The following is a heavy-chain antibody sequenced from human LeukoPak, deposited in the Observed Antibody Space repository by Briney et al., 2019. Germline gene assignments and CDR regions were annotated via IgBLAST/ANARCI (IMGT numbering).Heavy chain of an antibody. D-gene: IGHD6-13*01. V-gene: IGHV3-23*01. CDR3: AKARIAAAGTGASDV. CDR1: GFTVSSHG. J-gene: IGHJ3*01. CDR2: FSATDGSA. Sequence: RGGSLRLSCAASGFTVSSHGMTWVRQAPGKGLEWVSAFSATDGSAQYAESVKGHFTISRDNSKNSLYLQMNSLRDEDTAVYYCAKARIAAAGTGASDVWGQGTMVTVSS.